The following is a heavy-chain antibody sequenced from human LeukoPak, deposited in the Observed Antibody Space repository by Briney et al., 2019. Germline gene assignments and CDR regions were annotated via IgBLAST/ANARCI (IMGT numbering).Heavy chain of an antibody. CDR1: GFTFSSYW. CDR2: INSDGSNT. CDR3: ARVQGSGLLRWY. J-gene: IGHJ4*02. D-gene: IGHD2-15*01. Sequence: GGSLRLSCAASGFTFSSYWMHWVRQAPGQGLVWVSRINSDGSNTVYADSVKGRFTISRDISKNTLYLQMSSLRAEDTGLYYCARVQGSGLLRWYWGQGTLVTVSS. V-gene: IGHV3-74*01.